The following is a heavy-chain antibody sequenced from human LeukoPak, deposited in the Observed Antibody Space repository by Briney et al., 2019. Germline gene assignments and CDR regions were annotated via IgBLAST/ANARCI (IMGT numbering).Heavy chain of an antibody. J-gene: IGHJ4*02. CDR1: VGSITSGNYY. D-gene: IGHD1-14*01. V-gene: IGHV4-39*01. CDR3: ARHEHNPQSDF. CDR2: VSSSLSI. Sequence: SETLSLTCTVSVGSITSGNYYWAWVRQPPGKGLEWIGSVSSSLSIRYSPYLESRVTIPVNTSKNKSILRLSPVTAADTAVYFCARHEHNPQSDFWGRGTLATVSS.